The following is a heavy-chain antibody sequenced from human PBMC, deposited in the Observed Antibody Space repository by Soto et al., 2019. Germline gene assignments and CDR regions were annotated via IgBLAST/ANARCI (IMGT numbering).Heavy chain of an antibody. CDR2: IESDGDA. CDR1: GFTFSSHD. V-gene: IGHV3-13*01. J-gene: IGHJ5*02. D-gene: IGHD3-16*01. Sequence: EVQLVASGGGLVQPGGSLRLYWTASGFTFSSHDMHWVRQVTGKGLEWVSGIESDGDAKYLASVKGRFSISRENAKNSLHLQMNSLRVEDTAVYYCARGGIEGVTGNWFDTWGQGPLVTVSS. CDR3: ARGGIEGVTGNWFDT.